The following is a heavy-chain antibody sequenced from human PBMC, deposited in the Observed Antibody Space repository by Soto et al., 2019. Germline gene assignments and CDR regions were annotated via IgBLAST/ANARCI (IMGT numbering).Heavy chain of an antibody. CDR3: ARGHYRYYDSSGYYDYYYGVDV. V-gene: IGHV4-59*01. Sequence: PSETLSLTCTVSGGSISSYYWSWIRQPPGKGLEWIGYIYYSGSTNYNPSLKSRVTISVDTSKNQFSLKLSSVTAADTAVYYCARGHYRYYDSSGYYDYYYGVDVWGQGTTVTVSS. D-gene: IGHD3-22*01. CDR1: GGSISSYY. CDR2: IYYSGST. J-gene: IGHJ6*02.